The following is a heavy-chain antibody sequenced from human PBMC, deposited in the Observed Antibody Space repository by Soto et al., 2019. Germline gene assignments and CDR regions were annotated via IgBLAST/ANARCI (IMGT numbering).Heavy chain of an antibody. CDR2: IYGGVTT. CDR3: ARDANGYFDY. D-gene: IGHD2-8*01. CDR1: GFAVSSLY. J-gene: IGHJ4*02. Sequence: GGSLRLSCAASGFAVSSLYMNWVRQAPGKGLEWVSLIYGGVTTYYADSVKGRFTISRDTSKNTLYLQMSSLRAEDTALYYCARDANGYFDYWGQGTLVTVSS. V-gene: IGHV3-53*01.